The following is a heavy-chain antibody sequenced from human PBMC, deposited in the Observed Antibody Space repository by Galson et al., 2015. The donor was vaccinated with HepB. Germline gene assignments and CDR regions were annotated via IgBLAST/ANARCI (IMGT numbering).Heavy chain of an antibody. Sequence: SLRLSCAASGFTFNFYAMTWVRHVPGKGLDWVSSISASGSRTYYADSAKRRFTISRDNSKNTVFLQMNSLRADDSAVYYCARVPLTGTMGKYYFYMDVWGKGTMVTISS. CDR1: GFTFNFYA. V-gene: IGHV3-23*01. J-gene: IGHJ6*03. CDR2: ISASGSRT. D-gene: IGHD3-9*01. CDR3: ARVPLTGTMGKYYFYMDV.